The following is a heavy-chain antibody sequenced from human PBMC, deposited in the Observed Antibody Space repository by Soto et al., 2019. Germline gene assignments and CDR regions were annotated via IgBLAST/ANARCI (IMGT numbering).Heavy chain of an antibody. D-gene: IGHD5-12*01. CDR3: ARLYSGYDYYYYMDV. Sequence: PSETLSLTCTVSGGSISSYYWSWIRQPPGKGLEWIGYIYYSESTNYNPSLKSRVTISVDTSKNQFSLKLSSVTAADTAVYYCARLYSGYDYYYYMDVWGKGTTVTVSS. J-gene: IGHJ6*03. CDR2: IYYSEST. V-gene: IGHV4-59*01. CDR1: GGSISSYY.